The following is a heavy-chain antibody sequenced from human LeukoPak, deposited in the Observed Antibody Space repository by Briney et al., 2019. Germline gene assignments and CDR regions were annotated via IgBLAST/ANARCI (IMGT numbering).Heavy chain of an antibody. CDR2: IYTSGST. V-gene: IGHV4-4*07. D-gene: IGHD1-1*01. Sequence: SETLSLTCTVSGGSISSYYWSWIRQPAGKGLEWIVRIYTSGSTNYNPSLKSRVTVSVDTSKNQFSLKLSSVTAADTAVYYCARDNEVLDYYYIDVWGKGTTVTVSS. CDR1: GGSISSYY. CDR3: ARDNEVLDYYYIDV. J-gene: IGHJ6*03.